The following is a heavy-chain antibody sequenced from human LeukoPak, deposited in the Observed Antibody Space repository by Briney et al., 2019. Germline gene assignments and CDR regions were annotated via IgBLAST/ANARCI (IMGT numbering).Heavy chain of an antibody. V-gene: IGHV3-74*01. CDR2: INSDGSST. J-gene: IGHJ4*02. Sequence: PGGSLRLSCAASGSTFSNYWMHWVRQAPGKGLVWVSRINSDGSSTSYADSVKGRFTISRDNAKNTLYLQMNSLRAEDTAVYYCATDSSGYNPRLFDYWGQGTLVTVSS. CDR1: GSTFSNYW. CDR3: ATDSSGYNPRLFDY. D-gene: IGHD3-22*01.